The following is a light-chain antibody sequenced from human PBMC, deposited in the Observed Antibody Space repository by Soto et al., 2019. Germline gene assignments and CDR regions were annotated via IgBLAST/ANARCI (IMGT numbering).Light chain of an antibody. J-gene: IGLJ3*02. Sequence: QSVLTQPASVSGSPGQSITISCTGTSSDVGGYNYVSWYQQHPGKAPKLMIYEVSNRPSGVSNRFSGSKSGNTASLTISVLQAEDEADYDCSSYTSSSTWVFGGGTKLTVL. CDR1: SSDVGGYNY. CDR2: EVS. V-gene: IGLV2-14*01. CDR3: SSYTSSSTWV.